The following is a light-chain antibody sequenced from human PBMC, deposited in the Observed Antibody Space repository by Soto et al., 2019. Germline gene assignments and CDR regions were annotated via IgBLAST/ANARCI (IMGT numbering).Light chain of an antibody. CDR3: HPYGSSRT. J-gene: IGKJ1*01. Sequence: EIVLTQSPGTLSLSPGERATLSCRASQSVTSSHLAWYQQKPGQAPRLLIYGASSRATGIPDRFSGSGSGTDFTLTINRLEPEDFAVYYCHPYGSSRTFGQGTKVDI. V-gene: IGKV3-20*01. CDR1: QSVTSSH. CDR2: GAS.